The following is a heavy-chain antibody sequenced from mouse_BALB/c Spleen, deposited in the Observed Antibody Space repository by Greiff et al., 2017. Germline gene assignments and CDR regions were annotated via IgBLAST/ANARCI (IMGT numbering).Heavy chain of an antibody. CDR2: IWSDGST. D-gene: IGHD4-1*01. V-gene: IGHV2-6-2*01. J-gene: IGHJ4*01. CDR1: GFSLTSYG. Sequence: VKLMESGPDLVAPSQSLSITCTVSGFSLTSYGVHWVRQPPGKGLEWLVVIWSDGSTTYNSALKSRLSISKDNSKSQVFLKMNSLQTDDTAMYYCARVLWDDYAMDYWGQGTSVTVSS. CDR3: ARVLWDDYAMDY.